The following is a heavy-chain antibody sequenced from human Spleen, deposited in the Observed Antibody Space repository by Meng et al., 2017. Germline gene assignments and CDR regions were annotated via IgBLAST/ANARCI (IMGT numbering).Heavy chain of an antibody. CDR3: AKVLSMLRGFDY. J-gene: IGHJ4*02. Sequence: GESLKISCAASGFTFSSYAMSWVRQAPGKGLEWVSGISGSGGSTYYADSVKGRFTISRDNSKNTVYLQMNSLRAEDTAIYYCAKVLSMLRGFDYWGQGTLVTVSS. CDR2: ISGSGGST. CDR1: GFTFSSYA. V-gene: IGHV3-23*01. D-gene: IGHD3-10*01.